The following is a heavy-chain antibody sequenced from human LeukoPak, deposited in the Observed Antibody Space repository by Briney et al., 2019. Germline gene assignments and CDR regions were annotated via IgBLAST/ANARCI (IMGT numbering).Heavy chain of an antibody. Sequence: PGGSLRLSCAASGFTVSSNYMSWVRQAPGKGLEWVSVIYSGGSTYYADSVKGRFTISRDNSKNTLYPQMNSLRAEDTAVYYCASFAYYYDSSGPHWGQGTLVTVSS. CDR2: IYSGGST. CDR1: GFTVSSNY. CDR3: ASFAYYYDSSGPH. J-gene: IGHJ4*02. V-gene: IGHV3-66*01. D-gene: IGHD3-22*01.